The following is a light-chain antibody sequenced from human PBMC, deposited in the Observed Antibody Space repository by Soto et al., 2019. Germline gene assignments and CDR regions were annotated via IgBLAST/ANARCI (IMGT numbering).Light chain of an antibody. CDR3: QQRSNWPGT. V-gene: IGKV3-11*01. Sequence: EIVLTQSPATLSLSTGERATLSCRASQSLTTYLAWYQQKPGQAPRLLIYDASNRATGIPARFSGSGSGTDFTLSISSLEPEDFAVYYCQQRSNWPGTFGPGTKVEIK. CDR1: QSLTTY. J-gene: IGKJ3*01. CDR2: DAS.